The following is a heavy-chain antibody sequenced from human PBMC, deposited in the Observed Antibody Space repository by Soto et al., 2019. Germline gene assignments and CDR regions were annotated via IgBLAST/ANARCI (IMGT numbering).Heavy chain of an antibody. CDR3: ARSHPLVDYGDYLLSNICFDY. Sequence: GESLKISCKGSGYSFTSYWIGWVRQMPGKGLEWMGIIYPGDSDTRYSPSFQGQVTISADKSISTAYLQWSSLKASDTAMYYCARSHPLVDYGDYLLSNICFDYWGQGTLVTVSS. J-gene: IGHJ4*02. CDR2: IYPGDSDT. V-gene: IGHV5-51*01. D-gene: IGHD4-17*01. CDR1: GYSFTSYW.